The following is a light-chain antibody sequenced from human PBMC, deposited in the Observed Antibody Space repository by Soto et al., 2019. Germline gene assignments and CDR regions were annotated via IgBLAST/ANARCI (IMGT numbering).Light chain of an antibody. CDR3: QQYGSSPRT. V-gene: IGKV3-20*01. CDR2: GAS. J-gene: IGKJ1*01. CDR1: QSVSNNY. Sequence: EIVLTQSPGTLSLSPGERATLSCRASQSVSNNYLAWYQQKPGQAPRLLIYGASGRATGIPDRFSGSGSGTDVILSIGRLEPEDFVVYYCQQYGSSPRTFGQGTKVEIQ.